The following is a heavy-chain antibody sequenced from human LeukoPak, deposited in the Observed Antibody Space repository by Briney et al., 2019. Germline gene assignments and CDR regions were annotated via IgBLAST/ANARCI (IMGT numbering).Heavy chain of an antibody. Sequence: ASVKVSCKASGYTFTSYGISWVRQAPGQGLEWMGWISAYNGNTNYAQKLQGRVTMTTDTSTSTAYMELKSLRSDDTAVYFYAREMIRGVIITRDAFDIWGQGTMVTVSS. CDR1: GYTFTSYG. CDR3: AREMIRGVIITRDAFDI. D-gene: IGHD3-10*01. CDR2: ISAYNGNT. V-gene: IGHV1-18*01. J-gene: IGHJ3*02.